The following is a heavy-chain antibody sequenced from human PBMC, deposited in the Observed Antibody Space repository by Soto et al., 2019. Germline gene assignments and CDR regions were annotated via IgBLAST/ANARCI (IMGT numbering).Heavy chain of an antibody. D-gene: IGHD3-22*01. CDR1: GYTFTSYG. CDR2: ISAYNGNT. J-gene: IGHJ4*02. V-gene: IGHV1-18*04. CDR3: ARTFYDSSGYYPGFDY. Sequence: ASGKVSCKASGYTFTSYGISWVRQAPGQGLEWMGWISAYNGNTNYAQKLQGRVTMTTDTSTSTAYMELRSLRSDDTAVYYCARTFYDSSGYYPGFDYWGQGTLVTVSS.